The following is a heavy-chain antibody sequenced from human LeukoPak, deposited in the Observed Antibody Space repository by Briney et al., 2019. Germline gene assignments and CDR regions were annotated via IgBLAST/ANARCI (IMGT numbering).Heavy chain of an antibody. J-gene: IGHJ4*02. D-gene: IGHD3-22*01. V-gene: IGHV4-39*01. Sequence: PSETLSLTCTVSGASIRSSGYYWGWIRQPPGEGLEWIGSVYLSGNTYYNPSLKSRVTISMDTSKNQFSLKLSSVTAADTAEYYCARTYYYDSSGSYSGIYYFDYWGQGTLVTVSS. CDR3: ARTYYYDSSGSYSGIYYFDY. CDR1: GASIRSSGYY. CDR2: VYLSGNT.